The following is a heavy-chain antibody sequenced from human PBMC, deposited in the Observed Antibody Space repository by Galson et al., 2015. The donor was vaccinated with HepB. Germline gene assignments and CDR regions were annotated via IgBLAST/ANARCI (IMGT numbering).Heavy chain of an antibody. V-gene: IGHV3-48*04. CDR2: ISSSSSTI. CDR3: ARDLDGDYPGYYYYYGMDV. D-gene: IGHD4-17*01. Sequence: SLRLSCAASGFTFSSYSMNWVRQAPGKGLEWVSYISSSSSTIYYADSVKGRFTISRDNAKNSLYLQMNSLRGEDTAVYYCARDLDGDYPGYYYYYGMDVWGQGTPVTVSS. CDR1: GFTFSSYS. J-gene: IGHJ6*02.